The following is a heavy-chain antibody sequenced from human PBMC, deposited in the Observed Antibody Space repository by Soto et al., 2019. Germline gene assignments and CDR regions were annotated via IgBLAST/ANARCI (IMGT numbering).Heavy chain of an antibody. V-gene: IGHV1-69*12. D-gene: IGHD5-18*01. CDR1: GGTFSSYD. CDR2: IITVFGTP. Sequence: QVQLVQSGAEVKRPGSSVKVSCKASGGTFSSYDINWVRQAPGQGLEWMGGIITVFGTPNYAQKFQGRVTITADDSTSTADMELSSLRSEDTAVYYCERGADTSMVTAWFDPWGQGTLVTVSS. CDR3: ERGADTSMVTAWFDP. J-gene: IGHJ5*02.